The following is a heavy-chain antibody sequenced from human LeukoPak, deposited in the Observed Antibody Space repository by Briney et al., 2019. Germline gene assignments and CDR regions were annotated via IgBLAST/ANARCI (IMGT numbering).Heavy chain of an antibody. J-gene: IGHJ6*03. CDR2: FYYSGST. D-gene: IGHD3-10*01. CDR1: GGSISRGGYS. CDR3: ARVSKIQLWFGEYYYYYYMDV. V-gene: IGHV4-30-4*07. Sequence: SETLSLTCAVSGGSISRGGYSWSWIRQPPGKGLEWIGYFYYSGSTYYNPSLKSRVTISVDTSKNHLSLKLSSVTAADTAVYYCARVSKIQLWFGEYYYYYYMDVWGKGTTVTISS.